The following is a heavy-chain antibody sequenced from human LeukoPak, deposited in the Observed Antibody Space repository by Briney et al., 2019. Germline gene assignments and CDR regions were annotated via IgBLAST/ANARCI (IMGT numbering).Heavy chain of an antibody. V-gene: IGHV4-34*01. J-gene: IGHJ3*02. D-gene: IGHD7-27*01. CDR2: INHSGST. CDR1: GGSFSGYY. CDR3: ARGRTRRNWGYLVDAFDI. Sequence: SETLSLTCAVYGGSFSGYYWSWIRQPPGKGLEWIGEINHSGSTNYNPSLKSRVTISVDTSKDQFSLKLGSVTAADTAVYYCARGRTRRNWGYLVDAFDIWGQGTMVTVSS.